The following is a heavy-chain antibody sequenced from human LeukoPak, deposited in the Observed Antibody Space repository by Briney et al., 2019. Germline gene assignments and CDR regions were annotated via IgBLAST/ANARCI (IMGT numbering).Heavy chain of an antibody. CDR2: INNDGSNT. CDR1: GFTFSRYW. CDR3: ARYGTDPFDI. D-gene: IGHD4-17*01. V-gene: IGHV3-74*01. Sequence: GGSLRLSCVASGFTFSRYWMHWVRQAPGKGLVWVSRINNDGSNTYYVDSVKGRFTISRDNAKNTLYLQMDGLRAEDTALYYCARYGTDPFDIWGQGTLVTVSS. J-gene: IGHJ3*02.